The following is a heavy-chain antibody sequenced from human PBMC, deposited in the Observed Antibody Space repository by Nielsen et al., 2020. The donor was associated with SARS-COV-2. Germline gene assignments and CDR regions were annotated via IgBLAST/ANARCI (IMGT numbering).Heavy chain of an antibody. CDR3: ARGGDVLLWFGENHDAFDI. D-gene: IGHD3-10*01. V-gene: IGHV7-4-1*02. CDR2: INTNTGNP. J-gene: IGHJ3*02. Sequence: WVRQAPGQGLEWMGWINTNTGNPTYAQGFTGRFVFSSDTSVSTAYLQISSLKAEDTAVYYCARGGDVLLWFGENHDAFDIWGQGTMVTVSS.